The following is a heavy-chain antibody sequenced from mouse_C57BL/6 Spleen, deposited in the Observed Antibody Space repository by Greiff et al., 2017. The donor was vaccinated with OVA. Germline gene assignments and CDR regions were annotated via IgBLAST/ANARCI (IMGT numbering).Heavy chain of an antibody. Sequence: VQLLQSGPVLVKPGASVKMSCKASGYTFTDYYMNWVKQSHGKSLEWIGVINPYNGGTSYNQKFKGKATLTVDKSSSTAYMELNSLTSEDSAVYYCAKGAAGDYGSFYFDYWGQGTTLTVSS. CDR3: AKGAAGDYGSFYFDY. V-gene: IGHV1-19*01. J-gene: IGHJ2*01. CDR1: GYTFTDYY. CDR2: INPYNGGT. D-gene: IGHD1-1*01.